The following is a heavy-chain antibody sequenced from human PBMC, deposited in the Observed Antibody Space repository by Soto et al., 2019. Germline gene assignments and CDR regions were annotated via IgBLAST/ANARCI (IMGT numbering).Heavy chain of an antibody. CDR1: GYTFTGYY. V-gene: IGHV1-2*04. D-gene: IGHD2-2*01. Sequence: ASVKVSCKASGYTFTGYYMHWVRQAPGQGLEWMGWINPNSGGTNYAQKFQGWVTMTRDTSISTAYMELSRLRSDDTAVYYCARGDCSSTSCPTGTDYYYMDVWGKGTTVTVS. CDR3: ARGDCSSTSCPTGTDYYYMDV. CDR2: INPNSGGT. J-gene: IGHJ6*03.